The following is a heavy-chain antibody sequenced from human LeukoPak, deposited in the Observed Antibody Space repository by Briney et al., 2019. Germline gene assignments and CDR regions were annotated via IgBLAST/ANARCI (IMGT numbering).Heavy chain of an antibody. CDR2: ISYDGSNK. J-gene: IGHJ4*02. CDR3: AKDHLAYCGGVCYPGQ. CDR1: GFTFSSYG. D-gene: IGHD2-21*02. Sequence: GRSLRLSCAASGFTFSSYGMHWVRQAPGKGLEWVAVISYDGSNKYYADSVKGRFTLSRDNPKNTLYLQMNSLRAEDTAVYDCAKDHLAYCGGVCYPGQWGQGTLVTVSS. V-gene: IGHV3-30*18.